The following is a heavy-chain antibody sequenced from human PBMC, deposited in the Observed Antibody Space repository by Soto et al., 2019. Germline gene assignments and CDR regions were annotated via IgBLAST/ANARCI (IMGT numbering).Heavy chain of an antibody. CDR3: ARGSSGWDGGYFDY. D-gene: IGHD6-19*01. Sequence: EVQLVESGGGLVQPGGSLRLSCAASGFTFSSYWMSWVRQAPGKGLEWVANIKQDGSEKYYVDSVKGRFTISRDNAKNSLYLQMNSLRAEDTAVYYCARGSSGWDGGYFDYWGQGTLVTVSS. CDR1: GFTFSSYW. J-gene: IGHJ4*02. V-gene: IGHV3-7*04. CDR2: IKQDGSEK.